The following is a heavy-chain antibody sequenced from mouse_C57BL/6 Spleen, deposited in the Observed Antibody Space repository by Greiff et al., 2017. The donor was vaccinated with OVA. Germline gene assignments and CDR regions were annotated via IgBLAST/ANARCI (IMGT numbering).Heavy chain of an antibody. D-gene: IGHD2-5*01. CDR2: IDPNSGGT. Sequence: QVQLKQPGAELVKPGASVKLSCKASGYTFTSYWMHWVKQRPGRGLEWIGRIDPNSGGTQYNEKFKSKATLTVDKPSSTAYMQLSSLTSEDSAVYYCARTYYSNWYAMDYWGQGTSVTVSS. V-gene: IGHV1-72*01. CDR3: ARTYYSNWYAMDY. CDR1: GYTFTSYW. J-gene: IGHJ4*01.